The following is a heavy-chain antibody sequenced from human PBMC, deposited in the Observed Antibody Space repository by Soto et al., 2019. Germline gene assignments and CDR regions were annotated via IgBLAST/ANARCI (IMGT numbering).Heavy chain of an antibody. CDR1: GGSISSYY. CDR3: ARHSSSSWSYFDY. D-gene: IGHD6-13*01. J-gene: IGHJ4*02. V-gene: IGHV4-59*08. CDR2: IYYSGST. Sequence: SETLSLTCTVSGGSISSYYGSWIRQPPGKGLEWIGYIYYSGSTNYNPSLKSRVTISVDTSKNQFSLKLSSVTAADTAVYYCARHSSSSWSYFDYWGQGALVTVSS.